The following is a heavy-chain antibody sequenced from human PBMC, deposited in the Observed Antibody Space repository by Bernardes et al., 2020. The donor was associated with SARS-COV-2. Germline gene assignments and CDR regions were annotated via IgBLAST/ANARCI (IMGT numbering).Heavy chain of an antibody. CDR1: GGSISRSTYY. CDR3: SRQHGSSSGNWFDP. J-gene: IGHJ5*02. Sequence: NPPITCTVSGGSISRSTYYWGWVRLPPGTGLEWIGSVYYSGYTSYSPSLKSRVTMSVDTSKNHFSLRLSSVTAADTAVYYCSRQHGSSSGNWFDPWGQGTLVTGSS. D-gene: IGHD6-6*01. CDR2: VYYSGYT. V-gene: IGHV4-39*01.